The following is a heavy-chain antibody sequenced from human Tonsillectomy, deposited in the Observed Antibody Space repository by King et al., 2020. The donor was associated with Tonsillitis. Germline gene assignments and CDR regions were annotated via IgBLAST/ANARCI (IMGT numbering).Heavy chain of an antibody. CDR1: GGSIASRVSS. CDR2: IYYGGSP. Sequence: VQLQESGPGLVKPSQTLSLTCAVSGGSIASRVSSWSWIRRPPGKGLEWIGYIYYGGSPYYNPSLKSRLIISVDTSTNQFSLRLTSVTAADTAVYYCASGSRTEMVNAFDIWGQGTMVTVSS. D-gene: IGHD2-8*01. CDR3: ASGSRTEMVNAFDI. J-gene: IGHJ3*02. V-gene: IGHV4-30-4*07.